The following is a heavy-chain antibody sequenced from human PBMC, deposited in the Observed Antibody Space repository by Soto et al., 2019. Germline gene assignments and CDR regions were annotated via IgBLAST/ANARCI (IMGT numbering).Heavy chain of an antibody. J-gene: IGHJ6*03. V-gene: IGHV6-1*01. CDR1: GDSVSSNSAA. CDR3: ARDRIGATIGDSYYYMDV. Sequence: SQTLSLTCAISGDSVSSNSAAWNWIRQSPSRGLEWLGRTYYRSKWYNDYAVSVKSRITINPDTSKNQFSLQLNSVTPEDTAVYYCARDRIGATIGDSYYYMDVWGKGTTVAVSS. CDR2: TYYRSKWYN. D-gene: IGHD5-12*01.